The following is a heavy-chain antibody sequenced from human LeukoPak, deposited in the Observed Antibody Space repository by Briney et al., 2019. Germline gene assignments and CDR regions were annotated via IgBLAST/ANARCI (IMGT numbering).Heavy chain of an antibody. V-gene: IGHV4-38-2*02. Sequence: SETLSLTCTVSGGSISSGYYWGWIRQPPGKGLEWIGSIYHGGSTYYNPSLKSRVTISVDTSKNQFSLKLSSVTAADTAVYYCARGRRQLSNAFDIWGQGTMVTVSS. J-gene: IGHJ3*02. CDR1: GGSISSGYY. CDR3: ARGRRQLSNAFDI. CDR2: IYHGGST. D-gene: IGHD6-13*01.